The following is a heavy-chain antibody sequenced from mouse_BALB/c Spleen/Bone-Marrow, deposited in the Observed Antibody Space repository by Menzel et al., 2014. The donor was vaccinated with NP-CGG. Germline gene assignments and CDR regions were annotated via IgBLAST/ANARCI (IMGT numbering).Heavy chain of an antibody. D-gene: IGHD2-14*01. CDR1: GYIFTDYA. V-gene: IGHV1S137*01. J-gene: IGHJ4*01. CDR3: ARSGKVRNAMDY. Sequence: QVQLQQSGAELVRPGVSVKISCKGSGYIFTDYAMHWVKRSHAKSLEWVGVISTYYGDASYNQKFKGKATMTVDKSSSTAYMELARLTSEDSAIYYCARSGKVRNAMDYWGQGTSVTVSS. CDR2: ISTYYGDA.